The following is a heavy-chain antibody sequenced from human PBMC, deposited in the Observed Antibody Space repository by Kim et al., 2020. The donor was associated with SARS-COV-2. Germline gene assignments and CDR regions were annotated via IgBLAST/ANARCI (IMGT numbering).Heavy chain of an antibody. D-gene: IGHD1-1*01. J-gene: IGHJ1*01. CDR2: IYVDGST. Sequence: GGSLRLSCAASGFSVSSKYMTWVRQAPGKGLEWVSVIYVDGSTYYAASVMGRFTISRDNSKNTLYLQMNSLRAEDTAVYYCTRDVFDGYWNWGQGPWSPSPQ. CDR3: TRDVFDGYWN. V-gene: IGHV3-53*01. CDR1: GFSVSSKY.